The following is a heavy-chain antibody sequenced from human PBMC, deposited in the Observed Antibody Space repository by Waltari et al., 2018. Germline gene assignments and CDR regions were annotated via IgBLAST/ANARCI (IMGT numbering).Heavy chain of an antibody. CDR3: ASTVGHYDSSGYPYYYYMDV. CDR1: GYTLTELS. V-gene: IGHV1-24*01. J-gene: IGHJ6*03. D-gene: IGHD3-22*01. CDR2: FDPEDGET. Sequence: QVQLVQSGAEVKKPGASVKVSCKVSGYTLTELSMHWVRQAPGKGLEWMGGFDPEDGETIYAQKFQGRVTITADKSTSTAYMELSSLRSEDTAVYYCASTVGHYDSSGYPYYYYMDVWGKGTTVTVSS.